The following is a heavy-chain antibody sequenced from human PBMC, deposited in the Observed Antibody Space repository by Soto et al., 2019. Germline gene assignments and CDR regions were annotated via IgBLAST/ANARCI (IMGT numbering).Heavy chain of an antibody. D-gene: IGHD3-22*01. CDR1: GYSFTSYW. Sequence: GESLKISCKGSGYSFTSYWIGWVRQMPGKGLEWMGIIYPGDSDTRYSPSFQGQVTISADKSISTAYLQWSSLKASDTAMYYCARAGSYYDSSGYYYRDAFDIWGRGTMVTVSS. J-gene: IGHJ3*02. CDR2: IYPGDSDT. CDR3: ARAGSYYDSSGYYYRDAFDI. V-gene: IGHV5-51*01.